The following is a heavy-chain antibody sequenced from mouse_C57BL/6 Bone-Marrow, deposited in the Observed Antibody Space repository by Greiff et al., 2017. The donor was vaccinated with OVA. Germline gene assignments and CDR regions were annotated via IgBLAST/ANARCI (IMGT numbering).Heavy chain of an antibody. V-gene: IGHV7-3*01. CDR1: GFTFTDYY. Sequence: EVKLVESRGGLVQPGGSLSLSCAASGFTFTDYYMSWVRQPPGKALEWLGFIRNKANGYTTEYSASVKGRFTISRDNSQSILYLQMNALRAEDSATYYCASYDYPYYYAMDYWGQGTSVTVSS. D-gene: IGHD2-4*01. J-gene: IGHJ4*01. CDR3: ASYDYPYYYAMDY. CDR2: IRNKANGYTT.